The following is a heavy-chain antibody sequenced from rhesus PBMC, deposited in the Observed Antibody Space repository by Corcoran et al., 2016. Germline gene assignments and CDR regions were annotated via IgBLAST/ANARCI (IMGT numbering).Heavy chain of an antibody. Sequence: EVQLVETGGGLVQPGGSLKLSCAASGFTFSSYGMSWVRQAPGKGLEWVSAITSGRGNTYYADSVKGRFTISRDNSKNTLSLQMNSLRAEDTAVYYCAAHYGSGYYGWGQGVLVTVSS. V-gene: IGHV3S5*01. D-gene: IGHD3-28*01. CDR1: GFTFSSYG. CDR2: ITSGRGNT. J-gene: IGHJ4*01. CDR3: AAHYGSGYYG.